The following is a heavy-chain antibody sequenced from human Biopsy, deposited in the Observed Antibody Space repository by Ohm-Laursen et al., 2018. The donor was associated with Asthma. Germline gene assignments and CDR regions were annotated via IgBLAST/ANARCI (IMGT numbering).Heavy chain of an antibody. CDR1: GASIKTDDHY. Sequence: SQTLSLTCTVSGASIKTDDHYWSWLRQPPGKGLEWFGFIHYSGSTSYNPSLKGGVTISVDTSKNQFSLKLSSVTAADTAVYYCARASVAASFNWFNPWGQGTLVTVSS. D-gene: IGHD6-19*01. V-gene: IGHV4-30-4*01. CDR3: ARASVAASFNWFNP. J-gene: IGHJ5*02. CDR2: IHYSGST.